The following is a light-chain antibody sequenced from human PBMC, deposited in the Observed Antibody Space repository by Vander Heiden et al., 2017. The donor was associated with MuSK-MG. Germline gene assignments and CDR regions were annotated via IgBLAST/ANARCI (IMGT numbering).Light chain of an antibody. CDR3: QQYNNWPLLT. CDR1: QSVSSN. V-gene: IGKV3-15*01. Sequence: EIVMTQSPATLSVSPGERATLSCRASQSVSSNLAWYQQKPGQAPRLLIYGTSTRATGIPARFSGSGYGTEFTLTISSLQSEDFAVYHCQQYNNWPLLTFGHGTKVDIK. CDR2: GTS. J-gene: IGKJ3*01.